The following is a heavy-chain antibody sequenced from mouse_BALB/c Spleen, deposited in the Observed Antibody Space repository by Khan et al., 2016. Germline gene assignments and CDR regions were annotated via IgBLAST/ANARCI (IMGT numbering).Heavy chain of an antibody. J-gene: IGHJ2*01. CDR2: ISYSGST. V-gene: IGHV3-2*02. CDR3: ARFITTVEPCVDY. CDR1: GYSITSDYA. D-gene: IGHD1-1*01. Sequence: EVQLQESGPGLVKPSQSLSLTCTVTGYSITSDYAWNWIRQFPGNKLEWMGYISYSGSTSYNPSLKSRISITRDTSKNQFFLQLNSVTTEDTATYYCARFITTVEPCVDYGGQGTTLTVSS.